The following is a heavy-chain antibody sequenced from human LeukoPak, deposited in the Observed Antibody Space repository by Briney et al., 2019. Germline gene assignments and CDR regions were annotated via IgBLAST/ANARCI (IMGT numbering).Heavy chain of an antibody. CDR2: ISSSSSTI. CDR1: GFTFSSYS. CDR3: ARSYSSGWYHFDY. Sequence: GGSLRLSCAASGFTFSSYSMNRVRQAPGKGLEWVSYISSSSSTIYYADSVKGRFTISRDNAKNSLYLQMNSLRDEDTAVYYCARSYSSGWYHFDYWGQGTLVTVSS. D-gene: IGHD6-19*01. V-gene: IGHV3-48*02. J-gene: IGHJ4*02.